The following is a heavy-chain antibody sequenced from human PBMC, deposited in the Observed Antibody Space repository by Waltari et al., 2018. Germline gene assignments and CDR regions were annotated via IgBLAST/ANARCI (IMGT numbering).Heavy chain of an antibody. CDR2: IDHSGGT. D-gene: IGHD6-13*01. Sequence: QVQLQQWGAALLKPSEPLSPTSAVSAVSFSGYYWRCTRQPPGKGLEWIGEIDHSGGTNYNPSLQSRVTISADTSKRRFSLTLRSMTAADTAVYYCTRGRRHRAASRNYYYMDVWGKGTTVTVSS. CDR3: TRGRRHRAASRNYYYMDV. CDR1: AVSFSGYY. J-gene: IGHJ6*03. V-gene: IGHV4-34*01.